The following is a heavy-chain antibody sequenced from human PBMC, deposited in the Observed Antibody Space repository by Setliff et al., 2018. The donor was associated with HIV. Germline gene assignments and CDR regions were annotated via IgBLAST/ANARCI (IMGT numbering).Heavy chain of an antibody. Sequence: SETLSLTCAVYGGSISAYYWSWIRQSPGKGLEWIGEVTDGGNTNYNPSLESRVTMSVDTSKNQFSLRLRSVTAADTAVYYCVINYVWGQGNKVTVSS. D-gene: IGHD3-16*01. J-gene: IGHJ4*02. CDR2: VTDGGNT. V-gene: IGHV4-34*01. CDR1: GGSISAYY. CDR3: VINYV.